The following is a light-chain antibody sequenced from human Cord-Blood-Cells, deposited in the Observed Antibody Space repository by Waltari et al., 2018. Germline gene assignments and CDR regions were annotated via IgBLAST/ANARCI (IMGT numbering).Light chain of an antibody. Sequence: EIVLTQSPGTLSLSPGERATLSCRASQSVSSSYLAWYQQKPGQAPRLLSYGASSRATGIPDRFSGSGSGTDFTLTISRLEPEDFAVYYYQQYGSSTYTFDQGTKLEIK. CDR1: QSVSSSY. V-gene: IGKV3-20*01. CDR3: QQYGSSTYT. CDR2: GAS. J-gene: IGKJ2*01.